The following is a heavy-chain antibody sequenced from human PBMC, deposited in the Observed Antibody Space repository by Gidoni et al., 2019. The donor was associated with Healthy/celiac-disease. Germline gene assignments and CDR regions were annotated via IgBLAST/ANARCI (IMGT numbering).Heavy chain of an antibody. CDR1: GFTFGYYA. Sequence: EVPLVESGGGLVQPGRSLRLSCTASGFTFGYYAMSWVRQAPGKGLEWVGFIRSKAYGGTTEYAASVKGRFTISRDDSKSIAYLQMNSLKTEDTAVYYCTSGTILVNYYDSSGPIDYWGQGTLVTVSS. J-gene: IGHJ4*02. V-gene: IGHV3-49*02. CDR2: IRSKAYGGTT. D-gene: IGHD3-22*01. CDR3: TSGTILVNYYDSSGPIDY.